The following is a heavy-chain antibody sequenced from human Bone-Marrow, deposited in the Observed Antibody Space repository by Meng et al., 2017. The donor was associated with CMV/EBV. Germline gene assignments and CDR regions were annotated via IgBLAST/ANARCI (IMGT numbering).Heavy chain of an antibody. CDR3: ARDQRDPEAFDY. CDR1: GYTFTGYY. J-gene: IGHJ3*01. D-gene: IGHD2-2*01. Sequence: SVKVSCKASGYTFTGYYMHWVRQAPGQGLEWMGWINPNSGGTNYAQKFQGRVTMTRDTSISTAYMEPNSLTYDDMTVYYCARDQRDPEAFDYWGQGTMVTVSS. V-gene: IGHV1-2*02. CDR2: INPNSGGT.